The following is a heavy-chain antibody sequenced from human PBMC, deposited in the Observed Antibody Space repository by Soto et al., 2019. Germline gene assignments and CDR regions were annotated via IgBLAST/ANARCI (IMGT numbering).Heavy chain of an antibody. J-gene: IGHJ4*02. CDR3: AKDNSYGSGSYYYDFDY. CDR2: ISGSGGST. CDR1: GFTFSSYA. Sequence: GGSLRLSCAASGFTFSSYAMSWVRQAPGKGLEWVSAISGSGGSTYYADSVKGRFTISRDNSKNTLYLQMNSLRAEDTAVYYCAKDNSYGSGSYYYDFDYWGQGTLVTVSS. V-gene: IGHV3-23*01. D-gene: IGHD3-10*01.